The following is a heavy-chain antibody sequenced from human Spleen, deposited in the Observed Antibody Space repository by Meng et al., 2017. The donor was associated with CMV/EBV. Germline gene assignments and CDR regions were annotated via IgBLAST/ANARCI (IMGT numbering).Heavy chain of an antibody. D-gene: IGHD5-12*01. CDR3: AKSRNGYGGEDY. Sequence: CAASGFTFNSYAMNWVRQAPGKGLEWVSTISDSGGNTYYPDSVKGRFTISRDNTNNTLYLQMNSLRAEDTAIYYCAKSRNGYGGEDYWGQGMLVTVSS. J-gene: IGHJ4*02. V-gene: IGHV3-23*01. CDR1: GFTFNSYA. CDR2: ISDSGGNT.